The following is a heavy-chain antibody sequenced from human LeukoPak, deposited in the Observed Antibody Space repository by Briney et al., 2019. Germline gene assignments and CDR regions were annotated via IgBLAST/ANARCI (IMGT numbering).Heavy chain of an antibody. V-gene: IGHV4-61*01. CDR1: GGSVSSGSHY. Sequence: SETLSLTCTVSGGSVSSGSHYWRWIRQPPGKRLEWIGYINDSGSTSYNPSLKSRVTISVDTSQHQFSLKLTSVTAADTAVYYCARAVVLYYFDYWGQGTLVTVSS. CDR3: ARAVVLYYFDY. CDR2: INDSGST. J-gene: IGHJ4*02. D-gene: IGHD3-22*01.